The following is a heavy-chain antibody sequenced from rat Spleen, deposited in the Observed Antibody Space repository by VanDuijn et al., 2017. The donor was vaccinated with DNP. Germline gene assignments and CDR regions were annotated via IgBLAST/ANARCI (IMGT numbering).Heavy chain of an antibody. CDR3: ARFGPDLDY. D-gene: IGHD3-1*01. Sequence: EVQLQESGPGLVKPSQSLSLTGSVTGYSITSSYRWNWIRKFPGNKLEWMGYINSAGSTNYNPSLKSRISITRDTSKNQFFLQLNSVTTEDTATYYCARFGPDLDYWGQGVMVTVSS. CDR1: GYSITSSYR. V-gene: IGHV3-3*01. J-gene: IGHJ2*01. CDR2: INSAGST.